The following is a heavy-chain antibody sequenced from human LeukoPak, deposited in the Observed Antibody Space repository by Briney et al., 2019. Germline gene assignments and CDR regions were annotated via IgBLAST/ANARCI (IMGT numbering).Heavy chain of an antibody. D-gene: IGHD3-22*01. CDR1: GYSISSGYY. CDR2: IYHSGST. Sequence: SETLSLTCAVSGYSISSGYYWGWIRQPPGKGLEWIGSIYHSGSTYYNPSLKSRVTISVDTSKNQFSLKLSSVTAADTAVYYCARVRITMIVAVITEYCFDYWGQGTLVTVSS. J-gene: IGHJ4*02. V-gene: IGHV4-38-2*01. CDR3: ARVRITMIVAVITEYCFDY.